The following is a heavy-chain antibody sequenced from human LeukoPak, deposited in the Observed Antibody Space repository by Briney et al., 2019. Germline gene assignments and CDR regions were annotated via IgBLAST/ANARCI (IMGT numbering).Heavy chain of an antibody. CDR1: GFSLTTTGMC. J-gene: IGHJ4*02. CDR3: ARRRTGDYFDY. Sequence: SGPTLVNPTHTLTLTCTFSGFSLTTTGMCVSWIRQPPGKALEWPARIDWDDDKYYSTSLKTRLTISKDTSKNQVVLTMTNMDPVDTATYYCARRRTGDYFDYWGQGTLVTVSS. CDR2: IDWDDDK. V-gene: IGHV2-70*11. D-gene: IGHD3/OR15-3a*01.